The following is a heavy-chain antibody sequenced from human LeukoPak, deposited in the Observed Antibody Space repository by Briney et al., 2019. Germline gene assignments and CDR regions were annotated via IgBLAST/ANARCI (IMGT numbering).Heavy chain of an antibody. CDR2: IKSKTDGGTT. CDR1: GFTFSSYS. D-gene: IGHD1-26*01. V-gene: IGHV3-15*01. CDR3: TTDPYHSGSYRTYFDY. Sequence: SGGSLRLSCAASGFTFSSYSMNWVRQAPGKGLEWVGRIKSKTDGGTTDYAAPVKGRFTISRDDSKNTLYLQMNSLKTEDTAVYYCTTDPYHSGSYRTYFDYWGQGTLVTVSS. J-gene: IGHJ4*02.